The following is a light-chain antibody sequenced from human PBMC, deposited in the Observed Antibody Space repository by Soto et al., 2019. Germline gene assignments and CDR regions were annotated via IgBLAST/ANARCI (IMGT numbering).Light chain of an antibody. CDR2: AAS. CDR3: QQYGSSPKT. V-gene: IGKV3-20*01. Sequence: EIVLTQSPGTLSLSPGDRATLSCRASQTISSTYLAWYQQKPGQAPRLLIYAASTRATGIPDRFSGSGSGTDFTLTSSRLEPEEFAVDYGQQYGSSPKTFGQGTKVEI. CDR1: QTISSTY. J-gene: IGKJ1*01.